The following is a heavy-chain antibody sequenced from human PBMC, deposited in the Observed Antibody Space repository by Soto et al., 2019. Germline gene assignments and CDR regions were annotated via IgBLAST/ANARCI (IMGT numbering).Heavy chain of an antibody. J-gene: IGHJ4*02. CDR3: TREGAGTIIDY. D-gene: IGHD6-13*01. CDR2: ISHSGST. V-gene: IGHV4-38-2*02. Sequence: SETLSLTCAVSGYSISSAYYWGWIRQPPGKGLEWIGSISHSGSTYYNPSLKSRVTVSADTSKNQFSLKMSSVTAADTAMYFCTREGAGTIIDYWGQGTLVTVSS. CDR1: GYSISSAYY.